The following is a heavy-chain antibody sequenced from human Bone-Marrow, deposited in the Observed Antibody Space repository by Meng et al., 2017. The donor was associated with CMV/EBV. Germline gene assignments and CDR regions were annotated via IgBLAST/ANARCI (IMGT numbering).Heavy chain of an antibody. V-gene: IGHV4-39*07. J-gene: IGHJ5*02. Sequence: SETLSLTCNVSGGSISSSSYYWGWIRQTPGKGLEWIGSIYYSGSTYYNPSLKSRVTISVDTSKNQFSLKQSSVTAADTVVYCCARDVRDRFDPWGQGTLVTVSS. CDR3: ARDVRDRFDP. CDR2: IYYSGST. CDR1: GGSISSSSYY.